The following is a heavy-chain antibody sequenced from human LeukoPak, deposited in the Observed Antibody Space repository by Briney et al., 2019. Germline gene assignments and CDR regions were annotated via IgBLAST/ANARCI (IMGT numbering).Heavy chain of an antibody. CDR1: GYTFTSYD. CDR2: INPNSGNT. Sequence: GASVKVSCKASGYTFTSYDINWVRQATGQGLEWMGWINPNSGNTGYAQRFQGRVTMTRNTSISTAYMELSSLRSEDTAVYYCARSTYYYDSSGYSDFDYWGQGTLVTVSS. CDR3: ARSTYYYDSSGYSDFDY. V-gene: IGHV1-8*01. D-gene: IGHD3-22*01. J-gene: IGHJ4*02.